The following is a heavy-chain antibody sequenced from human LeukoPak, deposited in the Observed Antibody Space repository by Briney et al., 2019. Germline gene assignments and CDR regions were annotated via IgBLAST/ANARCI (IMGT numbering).Heavy chain of an antibody. CDR1: GFTFSNYW. J-gene: IGHJ4*02. CDR3: ARSGVAGAGDY. D-gene: IGHD6-13*01. CDR2: IKPDGSEK. V-gene: IGHV3-7*01. Sequence: PGGSLRLSCAASGFTFSNYWMSWVRQAPEEGLEWVANIKPDGSEKGYVDSLRGRCTISRDNAKNSLYLQMSSLRGDDTAVYFCARSGVAGAGDYWGQGTLVIVSS.